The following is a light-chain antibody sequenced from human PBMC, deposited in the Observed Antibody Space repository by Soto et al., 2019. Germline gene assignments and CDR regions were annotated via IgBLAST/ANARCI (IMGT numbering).Light chain of an antibody. V-gene: IGKV1-9*01. CDR2: AAS. J-gene: IGKJ1*01. CDR3: LQYHYWWT. CDR1: QGISSY. Sequence: IQLTQSPSSLSASLGDRVTITCRASQGISSYLAWYQQTPGKAPKLLIYAASTLQSGVPSRFIGSGSGADFTLTISSLQSEDFAVYYCLQYHYWWTFGQGTKVDIK.